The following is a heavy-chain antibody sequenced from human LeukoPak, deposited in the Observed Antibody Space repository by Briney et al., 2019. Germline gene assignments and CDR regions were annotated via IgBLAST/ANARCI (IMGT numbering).Heavy chain of an antibody. CDR1: GGSISSGGYY. D-gene: IGHD3-10*01. Sequence: PSETLSLTCTVSGGSISSGGYYWSWIRQHPGKGLEWIGYIYYSGSTYYNPSLKSRVTISVDTSKNQFSLKLSSVTAADTAVYYCARRGAGSGSYSFAGYWYFDLWGRGTLVTVSS. CDR3: ARRGAGSGSYSFAGYWYFDL. V-gene: IGHV4-31*03. CDR2: IYYSGST. J-gene: IGHJ2*01.